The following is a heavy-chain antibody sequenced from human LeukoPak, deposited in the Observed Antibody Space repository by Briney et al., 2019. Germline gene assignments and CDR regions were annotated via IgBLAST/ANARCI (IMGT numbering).Heavy chain of an antibody. Sequence: GGSLRLSCAASGFTFSSYSMNWVRQAPGKGLEWVSSISSSSSYIYYADSVKGRFTISRDNAKNSLYLQMNSLRAEDTAVYYCARYCSSATCNDAFDFGGQGTMVTVSS. CDR3: ARYCSSATCNDAFDF. D-gene: IGHD2-2*01. CDR2: ISSSSSYI. V-gene: IGHV3-21*01. J-gene: IGHJ3*01. CDR1: GFTFSSYS.